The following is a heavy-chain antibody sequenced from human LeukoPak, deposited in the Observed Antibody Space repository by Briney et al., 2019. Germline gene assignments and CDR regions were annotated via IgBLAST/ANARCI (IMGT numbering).Heavy chain of an antibody. D-gene: IGHD1-14*01. J-gene: IGHJ4*02. CDR2: IYYSGST. V-gene: IGHV4-39*01. Sequence: SETLSLTCTVSGGSISSGDYYWSWIRQPPGKGLEWIGSIYYSGSTYNNRSLKRRLTISIDTSKNQFSLRLSSVTAADTAVYYCARHFNRVPYFDYWGQGTLVTVSS. CDR1: GGSISSGDYY. CDR3: ARHFNRVPYFDY.